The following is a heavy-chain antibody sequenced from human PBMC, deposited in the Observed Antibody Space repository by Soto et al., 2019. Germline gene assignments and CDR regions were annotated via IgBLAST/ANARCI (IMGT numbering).Heavy chain of an antibody. J-gene: IGHJ6*02. CDR2: IDPSDSYT. Sequence: PGESLKISGNGSEYSFTSYWISWVRPMLRKGREWMGRIDPSDSYTNYSPSFQGHVTISADKSISTAFLQWSSRKASDTAMYYCARGRVDYYYGMDVWGQGTTVNVS. V-gene: IGHV5-10-1*01. D-gene: IGHD2-15*01. CDR3: ARGRVDYYYGMDV. CDR1: EYSFTSYW.